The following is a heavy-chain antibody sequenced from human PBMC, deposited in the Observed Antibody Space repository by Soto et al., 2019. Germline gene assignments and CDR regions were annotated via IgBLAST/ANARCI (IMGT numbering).Heavy chain of an antibody. Sequence: QVQLVQSGAEVKEPGASVKISCKASGYTFTSFYIHWVRQAPGQGLEWMGIVNPNGGSTNYAQNFKGRITISRDTSTSTVYMDLSSLRSEDTAVYYCVRGLASGDYRGQGTLVTVSS. D-gene: IGHD6-6*01. J-gene: IGHJ4*02. CDR1: GYTFTSFY. CDR3: VRGLASGDY. V-gene: IGHV1-46*03. CDR2: VNPNGGST.